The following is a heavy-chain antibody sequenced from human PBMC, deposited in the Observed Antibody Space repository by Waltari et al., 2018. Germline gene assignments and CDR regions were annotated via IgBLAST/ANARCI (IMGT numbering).Heavy chain of an antibody. V-gene: IGHV5-51*01. D-gene: IGHD2-2*01. Sequence: EVQLVQSGAEVKKPGESLKISCKGSGYSFTSYWIGWVRQMPGKGLEWMGIIYPGDSDTRYSPSFQGQVTISADKSISTAYLQWSSLKASDTAMYYCARNWGYCSSTSCLYYGMDVWGQGTTVTVSS. J-gene: IGHJ6*02. CDR2: IYPGDSDT. CDR1: GYSFTSYW. CDR3: ARNWGYCSSTSCLYYGMDV.